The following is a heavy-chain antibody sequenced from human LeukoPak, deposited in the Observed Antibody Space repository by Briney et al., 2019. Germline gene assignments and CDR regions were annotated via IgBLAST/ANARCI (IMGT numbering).Heavy chain of an antibody. Sequence: GASLQISCKGSGSSFTSYWISWVRQLPGKGLEWMGRIDPSDSYTNYSPSFQGHVTISADKSISTAYLQWSSLKASDTAMYYCASSYCSSTSCYINWFDPWGQGTLVTVSS. CDR3: ASSYCSSTSCYINWFDP. V-gene: IGHV5-10-1*01. J-gene: IGHJ5*02. CDR1: GSSFTSYW. D-gene: IGHD2-2*02. CDR2: IDPSDSYT.